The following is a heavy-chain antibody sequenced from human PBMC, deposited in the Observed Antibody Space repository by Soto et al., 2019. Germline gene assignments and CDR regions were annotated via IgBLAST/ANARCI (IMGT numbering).Heavy chain of an antibody. CDR3: ARGRSDSAGSSFGHRMDV. Sequence: QVQLQESGPGLVKSSETLSLICFVSGEALGSGQSYWNWIRQAPGKGLEWIGHTFVTGATKYSASLKSRVTMSVDTSKSQISLTLTSVTAADSATYFCARGRSDSAGSSFGHRMDVWGQGTTVTVSS. CDR1: GEALGSGQSY. CDR2: TFVTGAT. D-gene: IGHD3-10*01. J-gene: IGHJ6*02. V-gene: IGHV4-61*01.